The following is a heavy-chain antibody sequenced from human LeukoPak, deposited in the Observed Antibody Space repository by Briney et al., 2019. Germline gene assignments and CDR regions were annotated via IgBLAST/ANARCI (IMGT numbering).Heavy chain of an antibody. CDR1: GFTVSSNY. CDR2: IYSGGNT. V-gene: IGHV3-53*01. CDR3: AKETSSGNFVTIDC. J-gene: IGHJ4*02. Sequence: GGSLRLSCAASGFTVSSNYMSWVRQAPGKGLEWVSIIYSGGNTYYADSVKGRFTISRDNSKDTLYMQMNSLRAEDTAVYYCAKETSSGNFVTIDCWGQGALVTVSS. D-gene: IGHD1-26*01.